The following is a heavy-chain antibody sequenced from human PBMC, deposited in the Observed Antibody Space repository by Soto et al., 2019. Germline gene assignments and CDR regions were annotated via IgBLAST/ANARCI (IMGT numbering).Heavy chain of an antibody. CDR2: ISYSGST. Sequence: SETLSLTCTVSGVSISTYYWSWIRQSPGKGLEWIGYISYSGSTNYNPSLESRVTISVDASKKQFFLRLSSVTAADTAVYYRAKSLGTTGTGHYYYMDVWGKGTTVTVSS. CDR3: AKSLGTTGTGHYYYMDV. CDR1: GVSISTYY. D-gene: IGHD1-1*01. V-gene: IGHV4-59*01. J-gene: IGHJ6*03.